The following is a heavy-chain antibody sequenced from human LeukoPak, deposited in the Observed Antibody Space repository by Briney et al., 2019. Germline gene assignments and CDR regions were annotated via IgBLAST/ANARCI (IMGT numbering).Heavy chain of an antibody. V-gene: IGHV3-30*18. CDR3: AKAGYSSGWRNFDY. J-gene: IGHJ4*02. Sequence: GGSLRPSSAASGFTSSSYGIHCVRQAPGTGLEWGTVISYDGSNKFYADSVKGRFTISRDNSKNTLYLQMNSLRAEDTAVYYCAKAGYSSGWRNFDYWGQGTLVTVSS. CDR2: ISYDGSNK. D-gene: IGHD6-19*01. CDR1: GFTSSSYG.